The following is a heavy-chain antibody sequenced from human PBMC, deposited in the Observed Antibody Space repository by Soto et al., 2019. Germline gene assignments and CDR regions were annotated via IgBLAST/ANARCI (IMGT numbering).Heavy chain of an antibody. D-gene: IGHD3-22*01. CDR1: GFTFSSYG. CDR3: ARGLYYYDSSGYWGY. Sequence: PGGSLRLSCAASGFTFSSYGMHWVRQAPGKGLEWVAVISYDGSNKYYADSVKGRFTISRDNAKNSLYLQMNSLRDEDTAVYYCARGLYYYDSSGYWGYWGQGTLVTV. J-gene: IGHJ4*02. CDR2: ISYDGSNK. V-gene: IGHV3-30*03.